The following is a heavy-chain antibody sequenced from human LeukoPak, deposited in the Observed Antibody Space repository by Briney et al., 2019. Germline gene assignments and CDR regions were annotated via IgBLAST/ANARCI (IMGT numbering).Heavy chain of an antibody. D-gene: IGHD1-26*01. CDR2: IGESGVGS. CDR3: AKVRVGATIDD. J-gene: IGHJ4*02. V-gene: IGHV3-23*01. CDR1: GFTFRSYA. Sequence: GGSLRLSCVASGFTFRSYAMNWVRQAQGKGLEWVSGIGESGVGSNYADSVKGRFTTSRDNSKNTLYLQMNSLRAEDTAVYYCAKVRVGATIDDWGQGTLVTVSS.